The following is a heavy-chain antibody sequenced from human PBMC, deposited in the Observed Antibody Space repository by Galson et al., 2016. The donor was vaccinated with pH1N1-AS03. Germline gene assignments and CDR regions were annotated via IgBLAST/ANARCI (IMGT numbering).Heavy chain of an antibody. Sequence: LRLSCAASGFTFSNYWMSWVRQAPGKGLEWVANIKDDGSEKKYVDSVKGRFTISRDNAKNSLYLQMNSLRVEDTAVYYCARDYDGYWGQGTLVTVSS. V-gene: IGHV3-7*03. CDR2: IKDDGSEK. D-gene: IGHD5-12*01. J-gene: IGHJ4*02. CDR1: GFTFSNYW. CDR3: ARDYDGY.